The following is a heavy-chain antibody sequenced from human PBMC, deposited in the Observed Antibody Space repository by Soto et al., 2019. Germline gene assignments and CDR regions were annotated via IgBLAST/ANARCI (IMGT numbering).Heavy chain of an antibody. CDR1: GYTFTSYY. J-gene: IGHJ5*02. V-gene: IGHV1-46*03. CDR3: ARDAKPQISHNYDFWSGTIFNWFDP. Sequence: GASVKVSCKASGYTFTSYYMHWVRQAPGQGLEWMGIINPSGGSTSYAQKFQGRVTMTRDTSTSTVYMELSSLRSEDTAVYYCARDAKPQISHNYDFWSGTIFNWFDPWGQGTLVTVSS. D-gene: IGHD3-3*01. CDR2: INPSGGST.